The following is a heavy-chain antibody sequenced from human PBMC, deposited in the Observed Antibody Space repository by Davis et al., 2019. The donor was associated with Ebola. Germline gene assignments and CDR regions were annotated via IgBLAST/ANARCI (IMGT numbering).Heavy chain of an antibody. D-gene: IGHD6-6*01. CDR2: ISPYNGNT. J-gene: IGHJ6*02. CDR3: AKPPSSSSPYGMDV. CDR1: GYTFTSYG. Sequence: AASVKVSCKASGYTFTSYGISWVRQAPGQGLEWMGWISPYNGNTNYAQKLQGRVTMTTDTSTSTAYMELRSLRSDDTAVYYCAKPPSSSSPYGMDVWGQGTTVTVSS. V-gene: IGHV1-18*01.